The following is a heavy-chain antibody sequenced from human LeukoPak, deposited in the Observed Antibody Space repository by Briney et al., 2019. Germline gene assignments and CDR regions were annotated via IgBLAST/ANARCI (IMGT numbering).Heavy chain of an antibody. J-gene: IGHJ4*02. CDR2: XXSKTDGGTA. CDR1: GFAFSKAW. CDR3: TTVALYDSSGYYSDY. Sequence: GGSLRLSCAASGFAFSKAWMTWVRQAPGEGLXXXXXXXSKTDGGTADYATPVKGRFTILRDDSKKMLFLQMNSLKTEDTAVYYCTTVALYDSSGYYSDYWGQGTLVTVSS. V-gene: IGHV3-15*01. D-gene: IGHD3-22*01.